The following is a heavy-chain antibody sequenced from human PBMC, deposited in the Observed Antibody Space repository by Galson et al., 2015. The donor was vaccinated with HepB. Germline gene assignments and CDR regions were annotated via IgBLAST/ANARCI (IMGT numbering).Heavy chain of an antibody. V-gene: IGHV3-15*01. D-gene: IGHD2-15*01. CDR2: IKSKTDGGTT. CDR1: GFTFSSYA. Sequence: SLRLSCAASGFTFSSYAMSWVRQAPGKGLEWVGRIKSKTDGGTTDYAAPVKGRFTISRDDSKNTLYLHVNSLKTEDTAVYYCTTDSEKLGNYCSGGSCYLSFDYWGQGTLVTVSS. J-gene: IGHJ4*02. CDR3: TTDSEKLGNYCSGGSCYLSFDY.